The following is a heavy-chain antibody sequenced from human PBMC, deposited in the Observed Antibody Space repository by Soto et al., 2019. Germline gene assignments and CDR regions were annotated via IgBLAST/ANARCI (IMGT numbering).Heavy chain of an antibody. CDR3: ARRGYSSSWYYYYYYGMYV. J-gene: IGHJ6*01. Sequence: QVQLVQSGAEVKKHGASVKVSCKASGYTFTSYDINWVRQATGQEIEWRGWKNPNSGNTGYAQKFQRRVTMTRNTSISTAYMELSSLRSEDTAVYYCARRGYSSSWYYYYYYGMYVWGQGTTVTVSS. D-gene: IGHD6-13*01. CDR2: KNPNSGNT. CDR1: GYTFTSYD. V-gene: IGHV1-8*01.